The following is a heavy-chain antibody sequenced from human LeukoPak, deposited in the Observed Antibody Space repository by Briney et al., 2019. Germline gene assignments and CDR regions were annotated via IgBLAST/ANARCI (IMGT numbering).Heavy chain of an antibody. V-gene: IGHV3-23*01. CDR3: GKDSYVGVNWFDP. D-gene: IGHD1-26*01. CDR2: ISGSGGRT. CDR1: GFSFSSNS. J-gene: IGHJ5*02. Sequence: GGSLRLSCAASGFSFSSNSMSWVRQAPGKGLEWVSAISGSGGRTFYADSVKGRFTTSRDNSKNMVYLEMNSLRVEDTAVYYCGKDSYVGVNWFDPRGQGTLVTVSS.